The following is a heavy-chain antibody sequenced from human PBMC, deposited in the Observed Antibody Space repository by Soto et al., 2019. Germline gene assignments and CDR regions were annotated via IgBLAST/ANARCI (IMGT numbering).Heavy chain of an antibody. V-gene: IGHV1-18*01. Sequence: ASVKVSCKASGYTFTSYGISWVRQAPGQGLEWMGWISAYNGNTNYAQKLQGRVTMTTDTSTSTAYMELRSLRSDDTAVYYCARDAYCGGDCDYYFDYWGQGTLVTVSS. CDR1: GYTFTSYG. CDR3: ARDAYCGGDCDYYFDY. J-gene: IGHJ4*02. CDR2: ISAYNGNT. D-gene: IGHD2-21*01.